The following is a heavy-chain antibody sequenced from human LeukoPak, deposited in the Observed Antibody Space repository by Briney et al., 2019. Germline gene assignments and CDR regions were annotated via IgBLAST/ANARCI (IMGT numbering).Heavy chain of an antibody. J-gene: IGHJ4*02. V-gene: IGHV4-59*01. CDR3: ARDSGRSDFDY. D-gene: IGHD3-10*01. CDR1: GGSISSYY. CDR2: IYYSGST. Sequence: SETLTLTCTVSGGSISSYYWSWIRQPPGKGLEWIGYIYYSGSTNYNPSLKSRVTISVDTSKNQFSLKLSSVTAADTAVYYCARDSGRSDFDYWGQETLVTVSS.